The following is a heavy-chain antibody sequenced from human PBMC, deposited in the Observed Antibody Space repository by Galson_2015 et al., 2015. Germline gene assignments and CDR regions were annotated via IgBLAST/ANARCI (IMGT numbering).Heavy chain of an antibody. J-gene: IGHJ2*01. D-gene: IGHD3-16*01. V-gene: IGHV3-21*01. Sequence: SLRLSCAASGLAFSSYSMNWVRQAPGKGLEWVSSISSSSSYIYYADSLKGRFTTSRDNAKDSLYLQMNSLRAEDTAVYYCARGVGVMDLWGRGTLVTVSS. CDR3: ARGVGVMDL. CDR2: ISSSSSYI. CDR1: GLAFSSYS.